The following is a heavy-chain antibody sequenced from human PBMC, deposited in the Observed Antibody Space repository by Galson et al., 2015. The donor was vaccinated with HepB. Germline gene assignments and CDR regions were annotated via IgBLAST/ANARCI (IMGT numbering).Heavy chain of an antibody. J-gene: IGHJ4*02. V-gene: IGHV1-18*04. CDR3: ARLGPRYYDSSGYYSDY. CDR1: GYTFTSYG. Sequence: SVKVSCKASGYTFTSYGISWVRQAPGQGLEWMGWISAYNGNTNYAQKLQGRVTMTTDTSTSTAHMELRSLRSDDTAVYYCARLGPRYYDSSGYYSDYWGQGTLVTVSS. CDR2: ISAYNGNT. D-gene: IGHD3-22*01.